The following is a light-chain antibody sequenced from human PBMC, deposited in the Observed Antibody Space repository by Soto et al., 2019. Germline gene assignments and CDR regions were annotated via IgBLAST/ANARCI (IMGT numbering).Light chain of an antibody. CDR1: QSIATSQ. V-gene: IGKV3-20*01. CDR3: QQFAASPRT. CDR2: GAS. J-gene: IGKJ1*01. Sequence: EIVLTQSPGTLSLSPGERATLFCRASQSIATSQLAWYQQKPGQAPRLLIGASTRATGIPDRFSDSGSGTDFTLTIGRLEPEDFAVYYCQQFAASPRTFGQGTKVDIK.